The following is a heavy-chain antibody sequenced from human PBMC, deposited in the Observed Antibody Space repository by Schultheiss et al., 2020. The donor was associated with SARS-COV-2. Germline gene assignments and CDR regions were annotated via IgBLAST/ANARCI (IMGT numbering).Heavy chain of an antibody. J-gene: IGHJ6*02. CDR1: GFTFNSYA. CDR2: ISSNGGST. CDR3: AREMMELHYSRYYYYGMDV. V-gene: IGHV3-64*04. D-gene: IGHD1-7*01. Sequence: GGSLRLSCSASGFTFNSYAMHWVRQAPGKGLEFVSAISSNGGSTYYADSVKGRFTISRDNSKNTLYLQMNSLRAEDTAVYYCAREMMELHYSRYYYYGMDVWGQGTTVTVSS.